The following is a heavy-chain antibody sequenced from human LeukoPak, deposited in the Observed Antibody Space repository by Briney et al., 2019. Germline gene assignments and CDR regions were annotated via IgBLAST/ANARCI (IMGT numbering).Heavy chain of an antibody. CDR3: ARDYRNNWFDP. V-gene: IGHV3-21*01. J-gene: IGHJ5*02. D-gene: IGHD4-11*01. CDR2: ISSSSSYI. Sequence: PGGSLRLSCAASGFTFSDQSMNWVRQAPGKGLEWVSSISSSSSYIYYADSVKGRFTISRDNAKNSLYLQMNSLRAEDTAVYYCARDYRNNWFDPWGQGTLVTVSS. CDR1: GFTFSDQS.